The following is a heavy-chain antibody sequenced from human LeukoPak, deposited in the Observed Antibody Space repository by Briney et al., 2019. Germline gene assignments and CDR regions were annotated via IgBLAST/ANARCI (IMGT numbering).Heavy chain of an antibody. V-gene: IGHV4-34*01. Sequence: SETLSLTCAVYGGSFSGFYWSWLRQPPGKGLEWIGEINHSGNTNYNPSLKSRVTISVDTSKNQFSLKLSSVTAADTAVYYCAKSAGFIAVAGAIDYWGQGTLVTVSS. CDR1: GGSFSGFY. D-gene: IGHD6-19*01. J-gene: IGHJ4*02. CDR2: INHSGNT. CDR3: AKSAGFIAVAGAIDY.